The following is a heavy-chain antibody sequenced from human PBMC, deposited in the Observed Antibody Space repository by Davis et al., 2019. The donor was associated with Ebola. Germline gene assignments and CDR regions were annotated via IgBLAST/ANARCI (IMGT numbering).Heavy chain of an antibody. D-gene: IGHD3-3*01. V-gene: IGHV3-33*01. J-gene: IGHJ6*02. CDR2: IWYDGSNK. CDR1: GFTFSSYG. Sequence: GGSLRLSCAASGFTFSSYGMHWVRQAPGKGLEWVAVIWYDGSNKYYVDSVKGRFTISRDNSKNTLYLQMNSLRAEDTALYYCARDGRFLEWLSRHYYYGMDVWGQGTTVTVSS. CDR3: ARDGRFLEWLSRHYYYGMDV.